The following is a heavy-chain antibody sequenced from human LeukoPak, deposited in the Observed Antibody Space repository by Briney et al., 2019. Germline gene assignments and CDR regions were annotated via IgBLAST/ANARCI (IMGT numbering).Heavy chain of an antibody. CDR3: VREGEGPLSKDFDY. V-gene: IGHV1-2*02. CDR1: GFTFTGHY. Sequence: GASMKVSCKSSGFTFTGHYIHWVRQGPRQGLEWMGYIGPHSTFTSSPQEFQGRVTMTRDASMSTAYMELTRLTSDDAAVYYCVREGEGPLSKDFDYWGQGTLVTVSS. D-gene: IGHD2/OR15-2a*01. CDR2: IGPHSTFT. J-gene: IGHJ4*02.